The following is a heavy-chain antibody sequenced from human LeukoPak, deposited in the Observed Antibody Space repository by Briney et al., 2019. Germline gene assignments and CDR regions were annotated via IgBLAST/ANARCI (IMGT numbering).Heavy chain of an antibody. CDR3: VSPRGFSYGYFDY. CDR2: IYYSKNT. J-gene: IGHJ4*02. Sequence: SETLSLTCTVSGGSISSSSYYWGWIRQPPGKGLEWIGSIYYSKNTYYNPSLKSRVTISADTSKNQFSLTLGSVSATDTAVYYCVSPRGFSYGYFDYWGQGTLVTVSS. D-gene: IGHD5-18*01. CDR1: GGSISSSSYY. V-gene: IGHV4-39*01.